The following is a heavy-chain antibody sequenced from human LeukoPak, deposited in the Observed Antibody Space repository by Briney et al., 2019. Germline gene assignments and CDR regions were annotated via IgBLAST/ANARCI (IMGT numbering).Heavy chain of an antibody. Sequence: GGSLRLSCAASGFTFSSYWISWVRQAPGKGLEWVANINQDGSVKYYVDSVKGRFTISRDNAKNSLYMQTNSLRDEDTAVYYCARDPRRRDGYNYYFNGMDVWGQGTTVTVSS. D-gene: IGHD5-24*01. CDR1: GFTFSSYW. CDR3: ARDPRRRDGYNYYFNGMDV. J-gene: IGHJ6*02. CDR2: INQDGSVK. V-gene: IGHV3-7*04.